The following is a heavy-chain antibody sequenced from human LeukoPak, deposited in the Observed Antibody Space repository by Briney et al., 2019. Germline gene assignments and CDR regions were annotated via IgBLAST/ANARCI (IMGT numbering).Heavy chain of an antibody. D-gene: IGHD3-10*01. CDR3: ARDRHGSGTYNYYGMNV. J-gene: IGHJ6*02. V-gene: IGHV1-46*01. CDR1: GYTFSDNY. Sequence: ASVKVSCKASGYTFSDNYIQWVRQAPGQGLEWMGIINPSGGSTSYAQKFQGRVTITRDTSTSTVYMEVSSLRSEDTAVYYCARDRHGSGTYNYYGMNVWGQGTTVTVSS. CDR2: INPSGGST.